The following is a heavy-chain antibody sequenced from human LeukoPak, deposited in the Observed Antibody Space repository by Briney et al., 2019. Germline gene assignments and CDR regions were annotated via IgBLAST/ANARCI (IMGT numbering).Heavy chain of an antibody. CDR1: GYTFTGYN. CDR2: INPNSGGT. V-gene: IGHV1-2*02. J-gene: IGHJ4*02. D-gene: IGHD6-19*01. CDR3: ARADYSSGWAPDY. Sequence: ASVKVSCKASGYTFTGYNMHWVRQAPGQGLEWMGWINPNSGGTNYAQKFQGRVTMTRDTSISTAYMELSRLRSDDTAVYYCARADYSSGWAPDYWGQGTLVTVSS.